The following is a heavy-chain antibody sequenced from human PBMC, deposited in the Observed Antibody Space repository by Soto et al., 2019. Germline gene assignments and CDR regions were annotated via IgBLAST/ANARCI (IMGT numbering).Heavy chain of an antibody. CDR1: GGTFSSYP. J-gene: IGHJ6*02. Sequence: SVKVSCKASGGTFSSYPITWVRQAPGEGLEWMGGSIPIFGTANYAQKFQGRVTISVDESTSTAYMELSSLRSEDTAVYYCARGRGYSGDDHYYYFNMDVWGQGTTVTVSS. CDR3: ARGRGYSGDDHYYYFNMDV. D-gene: IGHD5-12*01. V-gene: IGHV1-69*13. CDR2: SIPIFGTA.